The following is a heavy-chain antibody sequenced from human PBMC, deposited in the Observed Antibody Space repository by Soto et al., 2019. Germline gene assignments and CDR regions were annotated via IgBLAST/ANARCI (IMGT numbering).Heavy chain of an antibody. J-gene: IGHJ4*02. V-gene: IGHV4-34*01. CDR3: ARGHDAAKVGY. D-gene: IGHD5-18*01. Sequence: PSETLSLTCAAYGGSFSGYYCSWIRQPPGKGLEWIGEVHPSGSTNYNPPFERRVTMSLDTSKSQCSLKLSSVTAADTAVYYCARGHDAAKVGYWGQGTLVTV. CDR1: GGSFSGYY. CDR2: VHPSGST.